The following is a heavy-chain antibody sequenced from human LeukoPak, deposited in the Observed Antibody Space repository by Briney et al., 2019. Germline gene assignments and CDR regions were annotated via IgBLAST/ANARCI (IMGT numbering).Heavy chain of an antibody. CDR1: GGSISSYY. J-gene: IGHJ4*02. V-gene: IGHV4-59*08. D-gene: IGHD5-24*01. Sequence: SETLSLTCTVSGGSISSYYWNWIRQPPGKGLEWIGYIYYSGSTNYNPSLKGRVTISVDTSKNQFSLKLSSVTAADTAVYYCASQRWLQLLDYWGQGTLVTVSS. CDR3: ASQRWLQLLDY. CDR2: IYYSGST.